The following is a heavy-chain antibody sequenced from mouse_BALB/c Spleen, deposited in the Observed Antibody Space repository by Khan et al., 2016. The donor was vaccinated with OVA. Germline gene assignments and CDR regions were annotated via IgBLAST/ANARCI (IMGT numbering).Heavy chain of an antibody. CDR2: INPHIGET. J-gene: IGHJ2*01. CDR1: GYSFTGYF. V-gene: IGHV1-20*02. Sequence: EVQLQQSGPELVKPGASVKISCKASGYSFTGYFMNWVMQSHGKSLEWIGRINPHIGETFYNQKFKGKATLTVDESSSTAHMELRSLASEDSAVYYCARIYRRDFDYWGQGTTVTVSS. D-gene: IGHD2-1*01. CDR3: ARIYRRDFDY.